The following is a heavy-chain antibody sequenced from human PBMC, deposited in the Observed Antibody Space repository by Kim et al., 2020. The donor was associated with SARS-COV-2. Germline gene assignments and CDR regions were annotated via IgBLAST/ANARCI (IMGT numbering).Heavy chain of an antibody. J-gene: IGHJ6*02. V-gene: IGHV3-49*03. D-gene: IGHD3-10*01. CDR1: GFTFGDYA. CDR2: IRSKAYGGTT. Sequence: GGSLRLSCTASGFTFGDYAMSWFRQAPGKGLEWVGFIRSKAYGGTTKYAASVKGRFTISRDDSKSIAYLQMNSLKTEDTAVYYCTRDRRVLWFGEFGYYYGMDVRGQGTTVTVSS. CDR3: TRDRRVLWFGEFGYYYGMDV.